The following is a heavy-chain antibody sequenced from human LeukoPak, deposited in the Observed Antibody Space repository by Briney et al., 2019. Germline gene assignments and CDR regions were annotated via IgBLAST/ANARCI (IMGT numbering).Heavy chain of an antibody. V-gene: IGHV6-1*01. D-gene: IGHD4-23*01. J-gene: IGHJ6*03. Sequence: SQTLSLTCAISGDSVSSNSAAWNWIRQPPSRGLEWLGRTYYRSKWYNDYTVSMRSRITINPDTSKNQFSLQLNSVTPEDTAVYYCARGMVKINYYMDVWGKGTTVTVSS. CDR2: TYYRSKWYN. CDR3: ARGMVKINYYMDV. CDR1: GDSVSSNSAA.